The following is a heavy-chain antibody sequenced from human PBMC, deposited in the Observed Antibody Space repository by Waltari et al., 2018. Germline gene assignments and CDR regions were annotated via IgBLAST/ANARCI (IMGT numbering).Heavy chain of an antibody. CDR2: IIPIFGTA. V-gene: IGHV1-69*01. CDR1: GGTFSSYA. CDR3: ASFGFGETLSHFDY. Sequence: QVQLVQSGAEVKKPGSSVKVSCKASGGTFSSYAISWVRQAPGPGLEWMGGIIPIFGTANYAQKCQGRGTITADESTSTAYMELSRLRSEDTAVYYGASFGFGETLSHFDYWGQGTLVTVSS. D-gene: IGHD3-10*01. J-gene: IGHJ4*02.